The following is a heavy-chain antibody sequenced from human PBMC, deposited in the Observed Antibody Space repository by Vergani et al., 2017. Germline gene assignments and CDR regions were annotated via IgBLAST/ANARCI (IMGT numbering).Heavy chain of an antibody. CDR1: GFSFPGYA. V-gene: IGHV3-23*04. Sequence: VQLVESGGGVVQPGGSLRLSCEASGFSFPGYAMSWVRQAPGKGLEWVSSVSGSSATPYYADSVKGRFIISRDNSKNTLHLQMNSLRADDTAVYYCTKGSRGYTGYSFDYWGQGTLATVSS. J-gene: IGHJ4*02. D-gene: IGHD5-12*01. CDR2: VSGSSATP. CDR3: TKGSRGYTGYSFDY.